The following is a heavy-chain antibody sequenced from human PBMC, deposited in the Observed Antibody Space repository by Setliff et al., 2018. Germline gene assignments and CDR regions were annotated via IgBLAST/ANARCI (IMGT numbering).Heavy chain of an antibody. CDR1: GGSISSSSYY. J-gene: IGHJ6*03. V-gene: IGHV4-39*01. CDR3: ARQVVGARIDYYYMDV. D-gene: IGHD1-26*01. CDR2: IYYSGST. Sequence: PSETLSLTCTVSGGSISSSSYYWGWIRQPPGKGLEWIGSIYYSGSTYYNPSLKSRVTISVDTSKNQFSLKLSSVTAADTAVYYCARQVVGARIDYYYMDVWGKGTTVTVSS.